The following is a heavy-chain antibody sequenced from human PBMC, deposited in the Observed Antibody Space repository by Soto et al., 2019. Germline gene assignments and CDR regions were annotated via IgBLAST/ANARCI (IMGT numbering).Heavy chain of an antibody. CDR1: GYSLNSYS. V-gene: IGHV1-3*01. CDR3: SRDHQPYAHLGTGYFALDP. D-gene: IGHD3-9*01. Sequence: QVRLVQSGAEVRRPGASVKVSCEASGYSLNSYSLHWVRQAPGPRREWLGWMKAGKGDTDISHNYRARVKMTRDTSLNSAYMELANLRFEDTATYYCSRDHQPYAHLGTGYFALDPWGQGTLVTVSS. CDR2: MKAGKGDT. J-gene: IGHJ5*02.